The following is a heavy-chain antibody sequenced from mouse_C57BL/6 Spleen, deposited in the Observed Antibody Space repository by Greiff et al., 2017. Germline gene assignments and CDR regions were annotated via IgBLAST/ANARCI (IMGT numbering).Heavy chain of an antibody. J-gene: IGHJ1*03. D-gene: IGHD2-3*01. CDR2: IDPETGGT. CDR3: TRSHDYWYFDV. Sequence: QVQLKESGAELVRPGASVTLSCKASGYTFTDYEMHWVKQTPVHGLEWIGAIDPETGGTAYNQKFKGKAILTADKSSSTAYMELRSLTSEDSAVYYCTRSHDYWYFDVWGTGTTVTVSS. CDR1: GYTFTDYE. V-gene: IGHV1-15*01.